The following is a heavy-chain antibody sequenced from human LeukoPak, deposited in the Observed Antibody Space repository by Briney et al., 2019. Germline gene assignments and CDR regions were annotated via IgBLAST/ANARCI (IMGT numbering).Heavy chain of an antibody. Sequence: MSSETLSLTCTVSGGSISSGSYYWSWIRQPAGKGLEWIGRIYTSGSTNYNPSLKSRVTISVDTSKNQFSLKLSSVTAADTAVYYCARTNDYDSSGYYSWDYYYYMDVWGKGTTVTVSS. D-gene: IGHD3-22*01. J-gene: IGHJ6*03. CDR3: ARTNDYDSSGYYSWDYYYYMDV. CDR1: GGSISSGSYY. V-gene: IGHV4-61*02. CDR2: IYTSGST.